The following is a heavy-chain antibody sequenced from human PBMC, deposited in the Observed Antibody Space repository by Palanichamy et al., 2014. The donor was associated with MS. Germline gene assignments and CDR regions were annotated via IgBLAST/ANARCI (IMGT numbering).Heavy chain of an antibody. CDR2: ISYDGRNK. CDR3: ARDHSSSYNYFSSYMDV. CDR1: GFSFSTYA. J-gene: IGHJ6*03. D-gene: IGHD3-22*01. Sequence: QVQLVESGGGVVQPGRSLRLSCAASGFSFSTYAVHWVRQAPGKGLEWVAVISYDGRNKYYADSVKGRFTFSRDISKNTLCLQMNSLRAEDTAVYYCARDHSSSYNYFSSYMDVWGKGTTVTVSS. V-gene: IGHV3-30*04.